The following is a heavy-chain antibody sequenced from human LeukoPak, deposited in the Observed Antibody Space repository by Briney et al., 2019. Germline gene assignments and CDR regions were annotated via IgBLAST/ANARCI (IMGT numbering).Heavy chain of an antibody. CDR1: GFTFSSYG. CDR3: ARLGSGWAIDY. Sequence: GGSLGLSCAASGFTFSSYGILWVRQAPGKGLEWVAVIWYDGSNKYYADSVKGRFTISRDQSKNTVYLQMNSLRADDTAVYYCARLGSGWAIDYWGQGTLVTVSS. V-gene: IGHV3-33*01. D-gene: IGHD6-19*01. CDR2: IWYDGSNK. J-gene: IGHJ4*02.